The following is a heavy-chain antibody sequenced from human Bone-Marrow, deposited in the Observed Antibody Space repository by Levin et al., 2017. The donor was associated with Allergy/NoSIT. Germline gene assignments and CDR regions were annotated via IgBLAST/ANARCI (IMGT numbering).Heavy chain of an antibody. V-gene: IGHV3-9*01. Sequence: GGSLRLSCAATGFSFENHAMHWVRQGPGKGLEWVAGISWVGGAVGYSDSVRRRFIVSRDNAKNCLYLEMNSLRPDDTALYYCAKVGARRDYFYGMDVWGQGTTVTVSS. D-gene: IGHD6-6*01. CDR2: ISWVGGAV. CDR3: AKVGARRDYFYGMDV. J-gene: IGHJ6*02. CDR1: GFSFENHA.